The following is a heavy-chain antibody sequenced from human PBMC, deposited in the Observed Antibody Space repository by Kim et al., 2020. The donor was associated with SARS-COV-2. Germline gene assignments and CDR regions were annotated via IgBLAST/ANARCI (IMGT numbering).Heavy chain of an antibody. J-gene: IGHJ5*02. CDR1: GFTFSNAW. CDR2: IKSKTDGGTT. D-gene: IGHD3-10*01. V-gene: IGHV3-15*01. Sequence: GGSLRLSCAASGFTFSNAWMSWVRQAPGKGLEWVGRIKSKTDGGTTDYAAPVKGRFTISRDDSKNTLYLQMNSLKTEDTAVYYCTTDGVMVRGARHWFDPWGQGALVTVSS. CDR3: TTDGVMVRGARHWFDP.